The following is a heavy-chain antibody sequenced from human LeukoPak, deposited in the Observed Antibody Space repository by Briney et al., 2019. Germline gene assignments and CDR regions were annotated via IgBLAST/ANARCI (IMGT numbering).Heavy chain of an antibody. CDR1: NAVSDGSISRYY. CDR2: IYTNWTT. D-gene: IGHD6-19*01. V-gene: IGHV4-4*07. J-gene: IGHJ4*02. Sequence: SETLSLTCTVSNAVSDGSISRYYWSWIRQSAGKGLEWIGRIYTNWTTYYSPSLKSRVTMSVDTSKNQFSLKLSSVTAADTAVYYCAREQWLAFDYWGQGTLVTVSS. CDR3: AREQWLAFDY.